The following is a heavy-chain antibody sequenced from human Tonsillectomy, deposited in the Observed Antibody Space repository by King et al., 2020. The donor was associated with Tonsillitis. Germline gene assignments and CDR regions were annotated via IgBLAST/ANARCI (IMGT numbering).Heavy chain of an antibody. V-gene: IGHV3-15*01. D-gene: IGHD6-6*01. CDR3: TTGIAAPTDGAFDI. CDR2: IKSKIDGGTT. Sequence: VQLVESGGGLVKPGGSLRLSCAASGFTFSDAWMSWVRQAPGKGLEWVGRIKSKIDGGTTDYAAPVKGRFSISRDDSKNMVYLQMNSLKTEDTAVYSCTTGIAAPTDGAFDIWGQGTRATVSS. CDR1: GFTFSDAW. J-gene: IGHJ3*02.